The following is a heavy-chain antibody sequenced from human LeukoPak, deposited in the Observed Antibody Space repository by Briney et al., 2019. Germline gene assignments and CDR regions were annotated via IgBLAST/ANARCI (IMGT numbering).Heavy chain of an antibody. V-gene: IGHV5-51*01. D-gene: IGHD6-19*01. CDR1: GYSFTSYW. J-gene: IGHJ4*02. CDR3: ARHLAVADDTYYFDY. CDR2: IY. Sequence: GESLKISCKGSGYSFTSYWIGWVRQMPGKGLEWMGIIYSPSFQGQVTISADKSLSTAYLQWSSLKASDTAMYYCARHLAVADDTYYFDYWGQGTLVTVSS.